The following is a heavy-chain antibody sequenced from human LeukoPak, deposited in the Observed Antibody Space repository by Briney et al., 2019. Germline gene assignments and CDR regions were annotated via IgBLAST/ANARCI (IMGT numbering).Heavy chain of an antibody. J-gene: IGHJ3*02. D-gene: IGHD2-21*02. V-gene: IGHV1-18*01. CDR2: ISVINSGNT. Sequence: GASVKVSCKASGYTFSSYGINWVRQAPGQGLEWMGWISVINSGNTRYAQNFQGRLTMTTDTSMTTAYMELRSLRSDDTAVYYCSREFPFCGADCFSGVFDIWGQGTMVTVS. CDR1: GYTFSSYG. CDR3: SREFPFCGADCFSGVFDI.